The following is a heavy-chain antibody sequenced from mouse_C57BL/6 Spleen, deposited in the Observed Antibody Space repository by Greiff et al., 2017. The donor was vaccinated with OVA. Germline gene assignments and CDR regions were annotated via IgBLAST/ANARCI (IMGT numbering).Heavy chain of an antibody. Sequence: VQLQQSGPELVKPGASVKISCKASGYTFTDYYMNWVKQSHGKSLEWIGDINPNNGGTSYNQKFKGKATLTVDKSSSTAYMELRSLTSEDSAVYYCARSGVYYYGSGAWFAYWGQGTLVTVSA. D-gene: IGHD1-1*01. J-gene: IGHJ3*01. CDR1: GYTFTDYY. V-gene: IGHV1-26*01. CDR3: ARSGVYYYGSGAWFAY. CDR2: INPNNGGT.